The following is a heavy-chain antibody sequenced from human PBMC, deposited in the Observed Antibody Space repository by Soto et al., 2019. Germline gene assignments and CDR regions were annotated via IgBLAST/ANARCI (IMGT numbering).Heavy chain of an antibody. CDR2: ISGSGGST. V-gene: IGHV3-23*01. Sequence: GSLRLSCAASGFDFSSYAMSWVRQAPCKGMEWVSAISGSGGSTYYADSVKGRFTISRDNSKNTLYLQMNSLRAEDTAVYYCAKVIGFSMVRGVIADFDSWCQGTMVTVFS. CDR3: AKVIGFSMVRGVIADFDS. D-gene: IGHD3-10*01. CDR1: GFDFSSYA. J-gene: IGHJ4*03.